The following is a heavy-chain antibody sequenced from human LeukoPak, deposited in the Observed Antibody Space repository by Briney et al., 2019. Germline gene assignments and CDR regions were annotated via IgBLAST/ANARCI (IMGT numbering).Heavy chain of an antibody. Sequence: GGSLRLSCAASGFTFSNAWMSWARQAPGKGLEWVGRIKNKADGGTAEYAAPVKGRFTISRDDSKNTLYLQMNSLKTEDTAVYYCTTGKRYYYGRSGWTYLDYWGQGTLVTVSS. CDR2: IKNKADGGTA. D-gene: IGHD3-22*01. J-gene: IGHJ4*02. V-gene: IGHV3-15*01. CDR1: GFTFSNAW. CDR3: TTGKRYYYGRSGWTYLDY.